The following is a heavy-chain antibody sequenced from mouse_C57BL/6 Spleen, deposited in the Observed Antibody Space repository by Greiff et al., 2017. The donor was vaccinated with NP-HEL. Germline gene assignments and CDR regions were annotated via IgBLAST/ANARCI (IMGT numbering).Heavy chain of an antibody. D-gene: IGHD2-5*01. CDR3: ARYSNWDGGFAY. CDR2: INPGSGGT. Sequence: VQLQQSGAELVRPGTSVKVSCKASGYAFTNYLIEWVKQRPGQGLEWIGVINPGSGGTNYNEKFKGKATLTADKSSSTAYMQLSSLTSEDAAVYFCARYSNWDGGFAYWGQGTLVTVSA. CDR1: GYAFTNYL. V-gene: IGHV1-54*01. J-gene: IGHJ3*01.